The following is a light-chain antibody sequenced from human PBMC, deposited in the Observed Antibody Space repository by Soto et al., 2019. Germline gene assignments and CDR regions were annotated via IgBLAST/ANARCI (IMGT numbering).Light chain of an antibody. Sequence: DIQMTQSPSTLSAFVGDRVTITCRASKSISGWLAWYQQKPRKAPKLLIYDASNLESGVPSRFSGSGSGTEFTLTISSLQPDDFATYYCQQYNSYSSITFGQGTRLEIK. J-gene: IGKJ5*01. CDR3: QQYNSYSSIT. V-gene: IGKV1-5*01. CDR1: KSISGW. CDR2: DAS.